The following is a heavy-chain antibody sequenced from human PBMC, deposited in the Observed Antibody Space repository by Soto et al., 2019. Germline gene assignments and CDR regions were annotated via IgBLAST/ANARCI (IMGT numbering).Heavy chain of an antibody. J-gene: IGHJ4*02. CDR2: IYYSGST. CDR1: GGSISSYY. V-gene: IGHV4-59*01. Sequence: QVQLQESGPGLVKPSETLSLTCTVSGGSISSYYWSWIRLPPGKGLEWIGYIYYSGSTNYNPSLKSRVTISVDTSKNQFSLKLSSVTAADTAVYYCARVTMVRGVIIESYWGQGTLVTVSS. CDR3: ARVTMVRGVIIESY. D-gene: IGHD3-10*01.